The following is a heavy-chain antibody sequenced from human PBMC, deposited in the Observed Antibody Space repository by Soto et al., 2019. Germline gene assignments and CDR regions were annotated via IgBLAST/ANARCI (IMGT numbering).Heavy chain of an antibody. V-gene: IGHV3-23*01. J-gene: IGHJ5*02. CDR1: GFSFSSYA. CDR2: ISGSGGST. CDR3: AKDPWRQLENNWFDP. Sequence: ESLRLSCAASGFSFSSYAMSWVRQAPGKGLEWVSAISGSGGSTYYADSVKGRFTISRDNSKNTLYLQMNSLRAEDTAVYYCAKDPWRQLENNWFDPWGQGTLVTVSS. D-gene: IGHD1-1*01.